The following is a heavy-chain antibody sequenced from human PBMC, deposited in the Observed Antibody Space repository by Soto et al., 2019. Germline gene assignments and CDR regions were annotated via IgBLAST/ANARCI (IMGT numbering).Heavy chain of an antibody. J-gene: IGHJ6*02. CDR3: ASPLVVPAATAGVSYYYYGMDV. D-gene: IGHD2-2*01. CDR1: GGTFSSYA. CDR2: IIPIFGTA. Sequence: QVQLVQSGAEVKKPGSSVKVSCKASGGTFSSYAISWVRQAPGQGLEWMGGIIPIFGTANYAPKFQGRVTITADESTSTAYMELSSLRSEDTAVYYCASPLVVPAATAGVSYYYYGMDVWGQGTTVTVSS. V-gene: IGHV1-69*01.